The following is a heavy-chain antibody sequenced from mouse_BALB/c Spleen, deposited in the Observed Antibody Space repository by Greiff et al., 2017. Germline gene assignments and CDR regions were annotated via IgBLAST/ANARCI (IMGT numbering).Heavy chain of an antibody. Sequence: EVMLVESGTVLARPGASVKMSCKASGYSFTSYWMHWVKQRPGQGLEWIGAIYPGNSDTSYNQKFKGKAKLTAVTSASTAYMELSSLTNEDSAVYYCTRGDYDNWYFDVWGAGTTVTVSS. CDR1: GYSFTSYW. D-gene: IGHD2-4*01. CDR3: TRGDYDNWYFDV. V-gene: IGHV1-5*01. CDR2: IYPGNSDT. J-gene: IGHJ1*01.